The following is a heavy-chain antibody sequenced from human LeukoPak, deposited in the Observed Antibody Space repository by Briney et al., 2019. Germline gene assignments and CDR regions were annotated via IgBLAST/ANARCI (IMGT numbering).Heavy chain of an antibody. CDR2: IIPILGIA. J-gene: IGHJ4*02. CDR3: ARAGFYGEHEFDY. CDR1: GGTFSSYA. Sequence: ASVKVSCKASGGTFSSYAISWVRQAPGQGLEWMGRIIPILGIANYAQKFQGRVTITADRSTSTAYMELSSLRSEDTAVYYCARAGFYGEHEFDYWGQGTLVTVSS. D-gene: IGHD4-17*01. V-gene: IGHV1-69*04.